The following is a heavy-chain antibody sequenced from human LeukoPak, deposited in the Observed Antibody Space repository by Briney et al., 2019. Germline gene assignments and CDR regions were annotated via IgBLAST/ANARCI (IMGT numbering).Heavy chain of an antibody. Sequence: PGGSLRLSCAASGFTFSSYAMSWVRQAPGKGLEWVTDISGSGGSTYYADSVKGRFTISRDNSKNTLYLQMNSLRAEDTAVYYCAKPPAYYYDSSGYSPFDYWGQGTLVTVSS. D-gene: IGHD3-22*01. CDR3: AKPPAYYYDSSGYSPFDY. CDR1: GFTFSSYA. CDR2: ISGSGGST. V-gene: IGHV3-23*01. J-gene: IGHJ4*02.